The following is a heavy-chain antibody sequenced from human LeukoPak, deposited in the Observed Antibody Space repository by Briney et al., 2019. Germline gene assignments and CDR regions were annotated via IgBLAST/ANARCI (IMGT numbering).Heavy chain of an antibody. V-gene: IGHV1-18*01. CDR3: ARDPGLDYYGSGSYYPNWFDP. CDR2: ISAYNGNT. CDR1: GYTFTSYG. J-gene: IGHJ5*02. Sequence: ASVKVSCKASGYTFTSYGISWVRQAPGQGLEWMGWISAYNGNTNYAQKLQGRVTMTTDTSTSTAYMELRSLRSDDTAVYYCARDPGLDYYGSGSYYPNWFDPRGQGTLVTVSS. D-gene: IGHD3-10*01.